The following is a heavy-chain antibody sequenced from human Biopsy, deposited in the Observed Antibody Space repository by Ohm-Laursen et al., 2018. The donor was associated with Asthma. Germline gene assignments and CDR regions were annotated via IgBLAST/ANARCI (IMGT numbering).Heavy chain of an antibody. V-gene: IGHV4-39*01. Sequence: TLTLTCTFSGFSLSTSGGGVGWIRRPPGTGLEFIGTIYYSGSTYYNPSLKSRVTLSVDASKNQISLKLTSVTAADTAVFYCARHWNWGSFFDYWGQGTLVTVSS. CDR3: ARHWNWGSFFDY. D-gene: IGHD7-27*01. CDR1: GFSLSTSGGG. CDR2: IYYSGST. J-gene: IGHJ4*02.